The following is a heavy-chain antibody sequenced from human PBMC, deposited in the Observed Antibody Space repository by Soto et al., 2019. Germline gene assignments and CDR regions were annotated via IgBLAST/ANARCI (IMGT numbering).Heavy chain of an antibody. D-gene: IGHD2-2*01. CDR1: NWSFSVYY. V-gene: IGHV4-34*01. CDR2: INHSGST. CDR3: ARDSTRRGACDI. Sequence: XETLSLTCAVDNWSFSVYYWTWIRQPPGKGLEWIGEINHSGSTNYNPSLKSRVTISVDTSKNQFSLKLSSVTAADTAVYYCARDSTRRGACDIWGQGTMVTVSS. J-gene: IGHJ3*02.